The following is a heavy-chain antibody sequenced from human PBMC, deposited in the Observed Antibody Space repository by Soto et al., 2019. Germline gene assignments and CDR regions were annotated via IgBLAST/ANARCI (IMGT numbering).Heavy chain of an antibody. J-gene: IGHJ4*02. CDR2: INHSGTV. Sequence: QVHLQQWGAGLLKPSETLSLTCAVNGGAFNGYYWTWIRQSPGKGLQWIGEINHSGTVDYNPSLKSRVTFSSDTSKKQFSLTLTSVTAAATAVYYCARAGAALVRGSIGGFDYWGQGTLVTVSS. CDR1: GGAFNGYY. CDR3: ARAGAALVRGSIGGFDY. V-gene: IGHV4-34*01. D-gene: IGHD3-10*01.